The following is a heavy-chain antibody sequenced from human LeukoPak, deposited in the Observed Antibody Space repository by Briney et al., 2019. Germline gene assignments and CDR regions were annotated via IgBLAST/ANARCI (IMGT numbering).Heavy chain of an antibody. J-gene: IGHJ4*02. CDR3: ARGPFGSGSFLDY. D-gene: IGHD3-10*01. V-gene: IGHV1-8*01. Sequence: EASVKVSCKASGYIFSSNDINWVRQAAGQGLEWMGWMNPNSGDTGYTQKFQGRVAMTRSTSITTAYIELSSLRSEDTAVYYCARGPFGSGSFLDYWGQGTLVTVSS. CDR2: MNPNSGDT. CDR1: GYIFSSND.